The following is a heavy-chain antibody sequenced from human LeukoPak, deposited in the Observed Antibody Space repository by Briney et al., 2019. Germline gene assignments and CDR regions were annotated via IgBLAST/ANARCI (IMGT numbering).Heavy chain of an antibody. CDR1: GFTFSSYW. CDR2: IASDGSST. Sequence: GGSLRLSCAASGFTFSSYWMNWVRQAPGKGLVWVSRIASDGSSTTYADSVKGRFTIPRDNAKNSLYLQMNSLRAEDTAVYYCASLTAAARRWGQGTLVTVSS. D-gene: IGHD6-13*01. CDR3: ASLTAAARR. V-gene: IGHV3-74*01. J-gene: IGHJ4*02.